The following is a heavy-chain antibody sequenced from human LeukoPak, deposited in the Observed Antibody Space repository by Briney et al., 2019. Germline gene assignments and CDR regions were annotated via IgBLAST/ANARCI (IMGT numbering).Heavy chain of an antibody. CDR1: GYTFTNYD. Sequence: ASVRVSCKASGYTFTNYDINWVRQATGQGLEWMGWMKPSTGDTGHARKLEGRVTLTRDTSTRTAYMELSSLRLEDTAVYYCARGDFWGQGTLVTVSS. J-gene: IGHJ4*02. V-gene: IGHV1-8*01. CDR3: ARGDF. CDR2: MKPSTGDT.